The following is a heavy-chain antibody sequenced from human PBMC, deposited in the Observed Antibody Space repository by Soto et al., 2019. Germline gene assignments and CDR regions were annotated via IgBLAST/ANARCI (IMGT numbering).Heavy chain of an antibody. CDR1: GFTFSSYA. V-gene: IGHV3-30-3*01. J-gene: IGHJ3*02. CDR2: ISYDGSNK. Sequence: GGSLRLSCAASGFTFSSYAMHWVRQAPGKGLEWVAVISYDGSNKYYADSVKGRFTISRDNSKNTLYLQMNSLRAEDTAVYYCARMFTVTTPSADGFEIWGEGTMVT. D-gene: IGHD4-17*01. CDR3: ARMFTVTTPSADGFEI.